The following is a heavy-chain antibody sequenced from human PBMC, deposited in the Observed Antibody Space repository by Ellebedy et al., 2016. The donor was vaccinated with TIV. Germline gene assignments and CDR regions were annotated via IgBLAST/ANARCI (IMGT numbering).Heavy chain of an antibody. J-gene: IGHJ5*02. Sequence: AASVKVSCKASGYTFTSYGISWVRQAPGQGLEWMGWINPNSGGTNYVQKFQGWVTMTRDTSISTAYMELSRLRSDDTAVYYCARAQYGEDWFDPWGQGTLVTVSS. CDR2: INPNSGGT. V-gene: IGHV1-2*04. CDR1: GYTFTSYG. D-gene: IGHD4/OR15-4a*01. CDR3: ARAQYGEDWFDP.